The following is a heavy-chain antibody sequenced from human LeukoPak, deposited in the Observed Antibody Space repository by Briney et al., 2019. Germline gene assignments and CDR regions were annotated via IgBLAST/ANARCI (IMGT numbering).Heavy chain of an antibody. CDR2: IYPGDSDT. Sequence: GESLKISCKGSGYSFTSYWIGWVRQMPGKGLEWMGIIYPGDSDTRYGPSFQGQVTISADKSISTAYLQWSSLKASDTAMYYCARSRYSSSWYRQPKYNWFDPWGQGTLVTVSS. V-gene: IGHV5-51*01. J-gene: IGHJ5*02. D-gene: IGHD6-13*01. CDR3: ARSRYSSSWYRQPKYNWFDP. CDR1: GYSFTSYW.